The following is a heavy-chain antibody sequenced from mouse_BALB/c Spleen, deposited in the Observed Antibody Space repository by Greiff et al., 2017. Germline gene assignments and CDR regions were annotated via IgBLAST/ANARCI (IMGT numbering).Heavy chain of an antibody. Sequence: EVQLQESGPGLVKPSQSLSLTCTVTGYSITSDYAWNWIRQFPGNKLEWMGYISYSGSTSYNPSLKSRISITRDTSKNQFFLQLNSVTTEDTATYYCARSGTSYDYWGQGTTLTVSS. CDR1: GYSITSDYA. V-gene: IGHV3-2*02. J-gene: IGHJ2*01. CDR3: ARSGTSYDY. D-gene: IGHD3-3*01. CDR2: ISYSGST.